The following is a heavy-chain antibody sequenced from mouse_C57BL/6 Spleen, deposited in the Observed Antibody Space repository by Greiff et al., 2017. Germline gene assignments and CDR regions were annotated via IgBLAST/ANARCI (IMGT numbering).Heavy chain of an antibody. V-gene: IGHV5-4*01. D-gene: IGHD2-1*01. CDR3: ARAIYFYAMDY. J-gene: IGHJ4*01. CDR1: GFTFSSYA. CDR2: ISDGGSYI. Sequence: EVQLVESGGGLVKPGGSLKLSCAASGFTFSSYAMSWVRQTPEKRLEWVATISDGGSYIYYPDNVKGRFTISRDNAKNHLYMQMSQLKSEDTAMYYCARAIYFYAMDYWGQGTSVTVSS.